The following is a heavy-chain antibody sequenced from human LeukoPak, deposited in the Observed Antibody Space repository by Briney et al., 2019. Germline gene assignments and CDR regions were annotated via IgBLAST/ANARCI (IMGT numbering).Heavy chain of an antibody. D-gene: IGHD2-15*01. Sequence: PGGSLRLSCAASGFTFDDYGMSWVRQAPGKGLEWVSGINWNGGSTGYADSVKGRFTISRDNAKNSLYLQMNSLRAEDTALYHCARRCSGGSCYYAFDIWGQETMVTVSS. J-gene: IGHJ3*02. V-gene: IGHV3-20*01. CDR2: INWNGGST. CDR3: ARRCSGGSCYYAFDI. CDR1: GFTFDDYG.